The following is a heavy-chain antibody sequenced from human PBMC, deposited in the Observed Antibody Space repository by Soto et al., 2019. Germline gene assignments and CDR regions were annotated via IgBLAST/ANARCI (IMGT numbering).Heavy chain of an antibody. D-gene: IGHD3-9*01. Sequence: QVQLQQWGAGPLRPLETLSLTCGVSGGSFSGDYWAWIRQSPGKGLEWIGEINDRGSINYNPSLKSRVSSSVDTSKNHYSLKLRSVTAADTAVYYCARESHDILTGPPWVWYFDLWGRGTLVTVSS. CDR1: GGSFSGDY. CDR3: ARESHDILTGPPWVWYFDL. J-gene: IGHJ2*01. CDR2: INDRGSI. V-gene: IGHV4-34*01.